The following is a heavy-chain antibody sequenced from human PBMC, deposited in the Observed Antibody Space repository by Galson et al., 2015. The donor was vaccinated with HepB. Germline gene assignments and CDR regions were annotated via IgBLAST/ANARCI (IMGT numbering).Heavy chain of an antibody. Sequence: SLRLSCAASGFTFSSYGMHWVRQAPGKGLEWVAVISYDGSNKYYADSVKGRFTISRDNSKNTLYLQMNSLRAEDTAVYYCARRGYSYGFSSGYYYYGMDVWGQATTVTVSS. CDR1: GFTFSSYG. CDR3: ARRGYSYGFSSGYYYYGMDV. V-gene: IGHV3-30*03. CDR2: ISYDGSNK. D-gene: IGHD5-18*01. J-gene: IGHJ6*02.